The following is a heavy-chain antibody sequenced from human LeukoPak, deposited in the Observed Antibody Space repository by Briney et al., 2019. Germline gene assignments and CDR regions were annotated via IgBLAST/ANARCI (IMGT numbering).Heavy chain of an antibody. CDR2: INHSGRT. J-gene: IGHJ5*02. CDR3: ARRLWVGRYFYWSRFDP. Sequence: SDTLSLTRAVYGGPFRGYYWSWIRPPPGKGLELIGEINHSGRTKHHPSLKSRVTISVDTSKNQFSLKLRSVTAADTAVYYCARRLWVGRYFYWSRFDPGGEGTLVTVSS. D-gene: IGHD3-9*01. CDR1: GGPFRGYY. V-gene: IGHV4-34*01.